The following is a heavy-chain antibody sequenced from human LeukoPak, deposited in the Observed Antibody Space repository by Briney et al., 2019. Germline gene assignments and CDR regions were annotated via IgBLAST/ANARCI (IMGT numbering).Heavy chain of an antibody. Sequence: SPSETLSLTCAGYGGSFSGYYWSWIRQPPGKGLEGIGEVNHSGSTNYNPSLKSRVTISVDTSKNQFYLKLSSVTAADTAVYYCATRTNNWFDPWGQGTLVTVSS. CDR3: ATRTNNWFDP. J-gene: IGHJ5*02. CDR2: VNHSGST. CDR1: GGSFSGYY. D-gene: IGHD1-1*01. V-gene: IGHV4-34*01.